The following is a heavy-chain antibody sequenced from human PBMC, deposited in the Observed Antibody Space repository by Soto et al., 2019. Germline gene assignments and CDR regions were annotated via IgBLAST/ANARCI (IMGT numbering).Heavy chain of an antibody. CDR3: ASAASGYSYGASSY. CDR1: GGSISSGGYS. V-gene: IGHV4-30-2*01. J-gene: IGHJ4*02. CDR2: IYHSGST. D-gene: IGHD5-18*01. Sequence: PSETLSLTCAVSGGSISSGGYSWSWIRQPPGKGLEWIGYIYHSGSTYYNPSLKSRVTISVDRSKNQFSLKLSSVTAADTAVYYCASAASGYSYGASSYWGQGTLVTVS.